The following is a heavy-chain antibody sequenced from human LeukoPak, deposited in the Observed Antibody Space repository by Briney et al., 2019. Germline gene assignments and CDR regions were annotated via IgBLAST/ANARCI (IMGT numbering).Heavy chain of an antibody. CDR3: ARVKAAYVWGSYRGLDAFDI. CDR2: MNPNSGNT. D-gene: IGHD3-16*02. V-gene: IGHV1-8*03. Sequence: GASVKVSCKASGGTFTSYDINWVRQATGQGLEWMGWMNPNSGNTGYAQKFQGRVTITRNTSISTAYMELSSLRSEDTAVYYCARVKAAYVWGSYRGLDAFDIWGQGTMVTVSS. J-gene: IGHJ3*02. CDR1: GGTFTSYD.